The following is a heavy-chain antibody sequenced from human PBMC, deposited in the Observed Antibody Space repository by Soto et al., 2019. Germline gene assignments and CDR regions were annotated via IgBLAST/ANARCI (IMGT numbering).Heavy chain of an antibody. V-gene: IGHV4-34*01. CDR3: ARGPYTIFAVARARGNWFDP. CDR1: GGSFSGYY. J-gene: IGHJ5*02. D-gene: IGHD3-3*01. CDR2: INHSGST. Sequence: SETXSLTCAVYGGSFSGYYWSWIRQPPGKGLEWIGEINHSGSTNYNPSLKSRVTISVDTSKNQFSLKLSSVTAADTAVYYCARGPYTIFAVARARGNWFDPWVQGTLVTSPQ.